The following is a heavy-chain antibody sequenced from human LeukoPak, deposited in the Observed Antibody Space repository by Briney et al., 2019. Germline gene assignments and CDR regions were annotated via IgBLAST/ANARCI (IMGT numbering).Heavy chain of an antibody. CDR2: IYHSGST. Sequence: SETLSLTCAVSGYSISSDNYWVWIRPTPGQGLEWTGGIYHSGSTHCKPSLKRRDSMSVDTSKNQFSLKLSSVTGADTAVYYWARAPRDISSSNFMRIFDDWGQGTLVTVYS. CDR1: GYSISSDNY. D-gene: IGHD2-15*01. V-gene: IGHV4-38-2*01. CDR3: ARAPRDISSSNFMRIFDD. J-gene: IGHJ4*02.